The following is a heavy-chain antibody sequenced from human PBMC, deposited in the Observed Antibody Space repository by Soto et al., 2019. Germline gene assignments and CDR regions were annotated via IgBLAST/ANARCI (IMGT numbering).Heavy chain of an antibody. CDR1: GFTFSSYG. J-gene: IGHJ6*02. Sequence: GGSLRLSCGASGFTFSSYGMHWVRQAPGKGLEWVAVISYDGSNEYYADSVKGRFTISRDNSKNTLYLQMNSLRAEDTAVYYCAKDLYLRIAAAGYPYYYYGMDVWGQGTTVTVSS. D-gene: IGHD6-13*01. V-gene: IGHV3-30*18. CDR2: ISYDGSNE. CDR3: AKDLYLRIAAAGYPYYYYGMDV.